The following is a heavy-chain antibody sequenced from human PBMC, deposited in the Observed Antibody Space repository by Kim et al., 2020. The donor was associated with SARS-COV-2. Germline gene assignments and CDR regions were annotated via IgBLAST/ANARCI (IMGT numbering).Heavy chain of an antibody. CDR2: INAGNGNT. D-gene: IGHD3-9*01. J-gene: IGHJ6*02. CDR1: GYTFTSYA. V-gene: IGHV1-3*01. CDR3: ARDGYYDILTGYHRYGMDV. Sequence: ASVKVSCKASGYTFTSYAMHWVRQAPGQRLEWMGWINAGNGNTKYSQKFQGRVTITRDTSASTAYMELSSLRSEDTALYYCARDGYYDILTGYHRYGMDVWGQGTTVTVSS.